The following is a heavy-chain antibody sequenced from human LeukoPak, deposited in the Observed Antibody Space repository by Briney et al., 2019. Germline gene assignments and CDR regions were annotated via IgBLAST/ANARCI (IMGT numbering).Heavy chain of an antibody. CDR1: GGTFSSYA. CDR2: IIPIFGTA. CDR3: ARDPAYDSSGYYYFDY. D-gene: IGHD3-22*01. J-gene: IGHJ4*02. Sequence: SAKVSCKASGGTFSSYAISWVRQAPGQGLEWMGGIIPIFGTANYAQKFQGRVTITADESTSTAYMELSSLRSEDTAVYYCARDPAYDSSGYYYFDYWGQGTLVTVSS. V-gene: IGHV1-69*01.